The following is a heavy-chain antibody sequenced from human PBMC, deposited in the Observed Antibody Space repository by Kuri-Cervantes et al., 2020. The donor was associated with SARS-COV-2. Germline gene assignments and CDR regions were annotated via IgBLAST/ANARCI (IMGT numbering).Heavy chain of an antibody. J-gene: IGHJ5*02. CDR2: IIPIFGTA. V-gene: IGHV1-69*13. D-gene: IGHD2-2*01. Sequence: SVKVSCKASGSTVSNYAISWVRQAPGQGLEWMGGIIPIFGTANYAQRFQGRVTITADESTSTAYMELSSLRSEDTAVYYCARDPYCSSTSCYERYWFDPWGQATLVTVSS. CDR1: GSTVSNYA. CDR3: ARDPYCSSTSCYERYWFDP.